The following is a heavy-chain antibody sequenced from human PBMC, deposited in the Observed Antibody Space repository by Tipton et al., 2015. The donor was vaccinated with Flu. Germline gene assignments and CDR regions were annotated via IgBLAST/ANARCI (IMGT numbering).Heavy chain of an antibody. D-gene: IGHD3-22*01. V-gene: IGHV3-53*01. CDR3: ARDSSGYFYYFDY. CDR2: IYSGGST. J-gene: IGHJ4*02. CDR1: GFTVSSNY. Sequence: SLRLFCAASGFTVSSNYMSWVRQAPGKGLEWVSGIYSGGSTYYADSVKGRFTISRDNSKNTLYLQMNSLRAEDTAVYYCARDSSGYFYYFDYWGQGTLVTVSS.